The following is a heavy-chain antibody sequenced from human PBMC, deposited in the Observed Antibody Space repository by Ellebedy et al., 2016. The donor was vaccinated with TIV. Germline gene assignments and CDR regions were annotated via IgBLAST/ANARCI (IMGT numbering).Heavy chain of an antibody. CDR1: GYSFTRYW. CDR2: IYPDDSDT. CDR3: ARHALGISGWWYFDL. Sequence: GESLKISCKTSGYSFTRYWIGWVRQMPGKGLEWMAIIYPDDSDTRYSPSFKGQVTISADKSISTAYLHWGSLQASDTAMYYCARHALGISGWWYFDLWGRGTLVTVSS. V-gene: IGHV5-51*01. J-gene: IGHJ2*01. D-gene: IGHD6-19*01.